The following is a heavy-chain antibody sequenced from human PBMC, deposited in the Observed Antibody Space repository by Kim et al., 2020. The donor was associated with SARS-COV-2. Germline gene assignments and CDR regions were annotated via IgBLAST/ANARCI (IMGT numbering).Heavy chain of an antibody. Sequence: SETLSLTCAVSGASISSIDWWSWVRQPPGKGLEWIGEISHSGSTNYSPSLKSRLTISLDKSKNHFSLDVTSVTAADTAVYYCARNRQQLAAPFDSLGPGT. J-gene: IGHJ4*02. CDR3: ARNRQQLAAPFDS. V-gene: IGHV4-4*02. CDR2: ISHSGST. D-gene: IGHD6-13*01. CDR1: GASISSIDW.